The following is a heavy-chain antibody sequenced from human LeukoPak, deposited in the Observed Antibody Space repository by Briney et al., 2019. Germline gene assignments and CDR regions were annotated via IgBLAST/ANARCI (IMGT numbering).Heavy chain of an antibody. D-gene: IGHD2-21*02. CDR2: TYPGDSDT. Sequence: ESLKISCKGSGYSFTSYWIGWVRQMPGKGLEWMGITYPGDSDTRYSPSFQGQVTISADKSISTAYLQWSSLKASDTAMYYCALLYCGGDCSPHDAFDIWGQGTMVTVSS. CDR1: GYSFTSYW. CDR3: ALLYCGGDCSPHDAFDI. J-gene: IGHJ3*02. V-gene: IGHV5-51*01.